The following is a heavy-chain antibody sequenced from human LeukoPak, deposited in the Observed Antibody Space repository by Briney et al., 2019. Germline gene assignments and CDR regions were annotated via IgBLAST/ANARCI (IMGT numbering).Heavy chain of an antibody. CDR3: ARHVRPIGSSWDQFKFES. Sequence: ASVKVSCQASGYTFTSYGISWVRQAPGQGLEWMGWISAYNCNTNYAQKLQARVTMTTDTSTSTTYMELRSLRSDDTAVYYCARHVRPIGSSWDQFKFESWGQGTLVTVSS. D-gene: IGHD6-13*01. V-gene: IGHV1-18*01. J-gene: IGHJ4*02. CDR1: GYTFTSYG. CDR2: ISAYNCNT.